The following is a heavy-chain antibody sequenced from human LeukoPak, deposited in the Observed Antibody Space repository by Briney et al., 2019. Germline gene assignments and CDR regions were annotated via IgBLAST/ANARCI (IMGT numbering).Heavy chain of an antibody. Sequence: SETLSLTCTVSGGSISRSTYYWGWIRQPPGKGLEWIGSIYYSGSTYYNPSFKSRVTISVDTSKNHFSLTLNSVTAADTAVHYCAAYGSGSYYSPSYAMDVWGPGTTVSVSS. V-gene: IGHV4-39*02. D-gene: IGHD3-10*01. CDR3: AAYGSGSYYSPSYAMDV. CDR1: GGSISRSTYY. CDR2: IYYSGST. J-gene: IGHJ6*02.